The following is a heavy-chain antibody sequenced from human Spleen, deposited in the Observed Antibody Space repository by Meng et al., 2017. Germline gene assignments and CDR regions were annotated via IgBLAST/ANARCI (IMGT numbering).Heavy chain of an antibody. CDR3: ARDEDISAAGKLFGDY. D-gene: IGHD6-13*01. J-gene: IGHJ4*01. V-gene: IGHV3-30*04. CDR1: GFTFSSYA. CDR2: ISYDGSNK. Sequence: GESLKISCAASGFTFSSYAMHWVRQAPGKGLEWVAVISYDGSNKYYADSVKGRFTISRDNSKNTLYLQMNSLRAEDTAVYYCARDEDISAAGKLFGDYWGHGTLVTVSS.